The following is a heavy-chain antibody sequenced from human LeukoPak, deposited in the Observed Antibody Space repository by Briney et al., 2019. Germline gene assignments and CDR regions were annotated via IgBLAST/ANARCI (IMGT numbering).Heavy chain of an antibody. CDR3: ARDRDDILTFDAFDI. J-gene: IGHJ3*02. CDR2: ISYDGSNK. V-gene: IGHV3-30*04. D-gene: IGHD3-9*01. CDR1: GFTFSSYV. Sequence: GRSLRLSCAASGFTFSSYVMHWVRQAPGKGLEWVALISYDGSNKYHADSVKGRFTISRDNSKNTLYLQMNSLRAEDTAIYYCARDRDDILTFDAFDIWGQGTMVTISS.